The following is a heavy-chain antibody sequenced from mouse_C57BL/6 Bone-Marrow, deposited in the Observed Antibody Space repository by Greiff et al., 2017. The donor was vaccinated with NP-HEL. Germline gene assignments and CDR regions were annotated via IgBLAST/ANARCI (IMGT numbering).Heavy chain of an antibody. CDR2: INPNNGGT. Sequence: EVKLMESGPELVKPGASVKIPCKASGYTFTDYNMDWVKQSHGKSLEWIGDINPNNGGTIYNQKFKGKATLTVDKSSSTAYMELRSLTSEDTAVYYCARSFDYDEGDAMDYWGQGTSVTVSS. CDR3: ARSFDYDEGDAMDY. CDR1: GYTFTDYN. V-gene: IGHV1-18*01. D-gene: IGHD2-4*01. J-gene: IGHJ4*01.